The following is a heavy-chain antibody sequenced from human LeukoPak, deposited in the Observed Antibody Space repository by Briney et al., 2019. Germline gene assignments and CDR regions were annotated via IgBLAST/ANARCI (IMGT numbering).Heavy chain of an antibody. Sequence: ASVKVSCKASVYTFTSYYMHWVRQAPGQGLEWMGIINPSGGSTSYAQKFQGRVTMTRDTSTSTVYMELSSLRSEDTAVYYCAREYYDILTGYYTHRRFDYWGQGTLVTVSS. J-gene: IGHJ4*02. V-gene: IGHV1-46*01. CDR2: INPSGGST. CDR1: VYTFTSYY. CDR3: AREYYDILTGYYTHRRFDY. D-gene: IGHD3-9*01.